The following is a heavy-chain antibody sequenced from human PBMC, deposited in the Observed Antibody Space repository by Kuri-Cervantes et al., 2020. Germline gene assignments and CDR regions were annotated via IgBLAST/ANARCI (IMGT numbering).Heavy chain of an antibody. D-gene: IGHD6-13*01. CDR2: IYHSGST. Sequence: SWVRQPPGKGLEWIGEIYHSGSTNYNPSLKSRVTISVDKSKNHFSLKLNSVTAADTAVYYCAREKTGSSHYYDYWGQGTLVTVSS. V-gene: IGHV4-4*02. CDR3: AREKTGSSHYYDY. J-gene: IGHJ4*02.